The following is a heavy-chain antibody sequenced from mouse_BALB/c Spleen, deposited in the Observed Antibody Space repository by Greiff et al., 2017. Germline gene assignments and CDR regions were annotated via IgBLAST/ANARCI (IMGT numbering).Heavy chain of an antibody. CDR2: IRNKANGYTT. D-gene: IGHD4-1*01. J-gene: IGHJ4*01. V-gene: IGHV7-3*02. CDR1: GFTFTDYY. CDR3: ARDMKTGTLYAMDY. Sequence: EVMLVESGGGLVQPGGSLRLSCATSGFTFTDYYMSWVRQPPGKALEWLGFIRNKANGYTTEYSASVKGRFTISRDNSQSILYLQMNTLRAEDSATYYCARDMKTGTLYAMDYWGQGTSVTVSS.